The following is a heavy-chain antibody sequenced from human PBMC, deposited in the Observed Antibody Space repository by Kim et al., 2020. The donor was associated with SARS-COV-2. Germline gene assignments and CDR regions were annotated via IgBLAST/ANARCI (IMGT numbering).Heavy chain of an antibody. J-gene: IGHJ4*02. CDR3: ARGLFGGGDHHFDY. Sequence: GGSLRLSCAASGFTFSSYEMNWVRQAPGKGLEWVSYISSSGSTIYYADSVKGRFTISRDNAKNSLYLQMNSLRAEDTAVYYCARGLFGGGDHHFDYWGQGTLVTVSS. CDR1: GFTFSSYE. CDR2: ISSSGSTI. D-gene: IGHD2-21*02. V-gene: IGHV3-48*03.